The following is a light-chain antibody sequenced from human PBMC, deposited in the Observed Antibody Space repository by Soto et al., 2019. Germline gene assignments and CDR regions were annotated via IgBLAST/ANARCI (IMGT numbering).Light chain of an antibody. CDR3: GTWDNSLSAGGV. CDR1: SSNIGSNY. J-gene: IGLJ3*02. V-gene: IGLV1-51*01. CDR2: DDN. Sequence: QSVLTQPPSVSAAPGQKVTISCSGSSSNIGSNYVSWYQHLPGTAPKFLIYDDNKRPSGIPDRFSGSKSGTSATLGITGLQTGDEADYYCGTWDNSLSAGGVFGGGTKLTVL.